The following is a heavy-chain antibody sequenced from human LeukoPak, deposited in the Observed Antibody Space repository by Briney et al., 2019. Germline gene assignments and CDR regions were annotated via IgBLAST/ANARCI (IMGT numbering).Heavy chain of an antibody. J-gene: IGHJ4*02. CDR2: ISVYNGNT. CDR3: ARNVSAPSDHAGYFDY. V-gene: IGHV1-18*01. D-gene: IGHD1-14*01. CDR1: GYTFTNYG. Sequence: ASVKVSCKASGYTFTNYGISWVRQAPGQGLEWLGWISVYNGNTNYAQKVQARVTMTTDTSASTAYMEFRSLRSDDTAVYYCARNVSAPSDHAGYFDYWGQGTLVTVSS.